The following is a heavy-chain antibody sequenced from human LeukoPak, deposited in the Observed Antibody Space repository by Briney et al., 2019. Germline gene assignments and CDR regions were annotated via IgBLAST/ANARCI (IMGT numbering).Heavy chain of an antibody. CDR3: VKDWVATIVAARHFDD. CDR1: GFTFRVNA. CDR2: VSSDGGST. Sequence: GGSLRLSCSASGFTFRVNAMQCVRQAPGKGLEYVSGVSSDGGSTYYPDSVKGRFTISREHPKNTLYFQMSSLRPEDTAVYYCVKDWVATIVAARHFDDWGRGTLVTVSS. D-gene: IGHD5-24*01. V-gene: IGHV3-64*05. J-gene: IGHJ4*02.